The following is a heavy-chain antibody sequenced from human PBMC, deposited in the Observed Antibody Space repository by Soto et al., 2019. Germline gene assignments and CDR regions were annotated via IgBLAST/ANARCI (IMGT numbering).Heavy chain of an antibody. Sequence: QVQLQESGPGLVKPSETLSLTCTVSGGSISSYYWSWFRQPPGKGLEWIAYIYYSGSTNYNPSLKSRVTISADTSKNQLSLRLSSVTAADTAVYSCARRGGDWYFDLWGRGTLVTVSS. V-gene: IGHV4-59*01. CDR2: IYYSGST. CDR3: ARRGGDWYFDL. D-gene: IGHD3-16*01. CDR1: GGSISSYY. J-gene: IGHJ2*01.